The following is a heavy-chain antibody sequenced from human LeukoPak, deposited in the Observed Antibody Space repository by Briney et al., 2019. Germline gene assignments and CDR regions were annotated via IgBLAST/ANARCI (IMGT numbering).Heavy chain of an antibody. J-gene: IGHJ5*02. CDR1: GFIFDDYG. CDR3: ARGGQMYYGLNWFDP. D-gene: IGHD4-17*01. Sequence: RPGGSLRLSCEGTGFIFDDYGMNWVRQAPGKGLEWVCGVNGNGAIRDYANSVEGRFTMFRDNANNRVYLQMNSLRDDDTALYYCARGGQMYYGLNWFDPWGQGTLVTVSS. CDR2: VNGNGAIR. V-gene: IGHV3-20*04.